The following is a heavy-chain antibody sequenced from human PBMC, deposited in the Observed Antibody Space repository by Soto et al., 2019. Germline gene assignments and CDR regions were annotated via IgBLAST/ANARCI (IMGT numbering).Heavy chain of an antibody. V-gene: IGHV1-58*01. CDR1: GVTFTSSA. J-gene: IGHJ6*02. CDR2: IVVGSGNT. Sequence: ASVKVSCKASGVTFTSSAVQWVRQARGQRLEWIGWIVVGSGNTNYAQKFQERVTITRDMSTSTAYMELSSLRSEDTAVYYCAADNRGSYYYYYYGMDVWGQGTTVTVS. CDR3: AADNRGSYYYYYYGMDV. D-gene: IGHD3-10*01.